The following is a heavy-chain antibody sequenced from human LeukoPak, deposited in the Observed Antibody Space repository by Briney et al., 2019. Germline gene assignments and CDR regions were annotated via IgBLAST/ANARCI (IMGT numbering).Heavy chain of an antibody. V-gene: IGHV4-61*02. CDR3: ARGLGSMLRGGSNWFDP. CDR2: IYTSGTT. Sequence: SQTLSLTCTVSGASITSGTYYWGWIRQPAGKGLEYIGRIYTSGTTNYNPSVKSRVTTSIDTSKNQFSLTLRSVTAADTAVYYCARGLGSMLRGGSNWFDPWGQGTLVIVSS. J-gene: IGHJ5*02. D-gene: IGHD3-10*01. CDR1: GASITSGTYY.